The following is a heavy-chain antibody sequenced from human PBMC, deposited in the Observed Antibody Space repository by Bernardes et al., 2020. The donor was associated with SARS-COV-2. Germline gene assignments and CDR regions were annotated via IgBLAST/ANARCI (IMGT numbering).Heavy chain of an antibody. J-gene: IGHJ3*02. CDR3: ARGGCSGGSCYSIGYDAFDI. CDR2: IYYSGST. CDR1: GGSISSYY. D-gene: IGHD2-15*01. V-gene: IGHV4-59*01. Sequence: SETLSLTCTVSGGSISSYYWSWIRQPPGKGLEWIGYIYYSGSTNYNPSLKSRVTISVDTSKNQFSLKLSSVTAADTAVYYCARGGCSGGSCYSIGYDAFDIWGQGTMVTVSS.